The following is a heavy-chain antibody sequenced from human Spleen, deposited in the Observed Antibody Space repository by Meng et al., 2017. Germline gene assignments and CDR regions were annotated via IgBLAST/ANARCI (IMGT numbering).Heavy chain of an antibody. CDR2: IYHGGDT. CDR3: ASWIYSCGWQ. J-gene: IGHJ4*02. Sequence: QVQLQESGPGLVKPSGTLSLTGVVSGCSISSIDWWSWVRQPPGKGLEWIGEIYHGGDTNYNPSLKSRVTIAIDKSKNQFSLKLSSVTAADTAVYYCASWIYSCGWQWGQGALVTVSS. CDR1: GCSISSIDW. V-gene: IGHV4/OR15-8*02. D-gene: IGHD6-19*01.